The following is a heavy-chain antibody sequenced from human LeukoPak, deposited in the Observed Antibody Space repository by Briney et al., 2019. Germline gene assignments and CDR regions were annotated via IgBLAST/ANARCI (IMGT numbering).Heavy chain of an antibody. CDR1: GGSISSSSDY. CDR3: ARGYCSSTSCYGALYYYYYGMDV. Sequence: TSETLSLTCTVSGGSISSSSDYWGWIRQPPGKGLEWIGRSYYSGSTYYNPALKSRVTISVDTSKNQFSLKLSSVTAADTAVYYCARGYCSSTSCYGALYYYYYGMDVWGQGTTVTVSS. J-gene: IGHJ6*02. CDR2: SYYSGST. D-gene: IGHD2-2*01. V-gene: IGHV4-39*01.